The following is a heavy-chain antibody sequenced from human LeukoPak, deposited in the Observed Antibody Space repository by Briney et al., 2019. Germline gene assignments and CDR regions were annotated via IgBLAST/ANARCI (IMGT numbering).Heavy chain of an antibody. V-gene: IGHV1-18*01. D-gene: IGHD3-3*01. CDR1: GYTFTSYG. Sequence: ASVKVSCKASGYTFTSYGISWVRQAPGQGLEWMGWISAYNGNTNYAQKLQGRVTMTTDTSTSTAYMELRSLRSDDTAVYYCARDINKDYYDFWSGYFGLDYWGQGTLVTVSS. CDR2: ISAYNGNT. CDR3: ARDINKDYYDFWSGYFGLDY. J-gene: IGHJ4*02.